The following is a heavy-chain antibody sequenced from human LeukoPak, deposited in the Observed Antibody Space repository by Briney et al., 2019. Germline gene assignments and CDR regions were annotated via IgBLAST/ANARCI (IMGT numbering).Heavy chain of an antibody. J-gene: IGHJ4*02. D-gene: IGHD6-19*01. CDR1: GGSISSFF. CDR3: ARGSYSSGGETWRFDS. CDR2: GFYSGTT. V-gene: IGHV4-59*01. Sequence: SKTLSLTCTVSGGSISSFFWSWIRQPPGKGLEWIGYGFYSGTTKYNPSLKSRVTISVDTSKNQFSLKVRSVTAANTAVYYCARGSYSSGGETWRFDSWGQGTLVTVSS.